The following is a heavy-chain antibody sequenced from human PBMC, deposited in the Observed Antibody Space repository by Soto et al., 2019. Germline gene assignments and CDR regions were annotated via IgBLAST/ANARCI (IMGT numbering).Heavy chain of an antibody. D-gene: IGHD1-26*01. J-gene: IGHJ4*02. CDR1: GYTFTSYG. CDR2: ISAYNGNT. Sequence: QVQLVQSGAEVKKPGASVKVSCKASGYTFTSYGISWVRQAPGQGLEWMGWISAYNGNTNYAQKLQGRVTMTTDTTTRTGLQELRRLRSDDTAVDFCGGDWGSYALDYWGQGTLVTVSS. V-gene: IGHV1-18*01. CDR3: GGDWGSYALDY.